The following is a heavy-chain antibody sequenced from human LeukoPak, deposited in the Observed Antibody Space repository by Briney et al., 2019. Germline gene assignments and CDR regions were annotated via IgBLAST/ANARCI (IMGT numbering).Heavy chain of an antibody. V-gene: IGHV4-31*03. Sequence: PSQTLSLTCTVSGGSISSGGYYWSWIRQHPGKGLEWIGYIYYSGSTYYNPSLKSRVTISVDTSKNQFSLKLSSVTAADTAAYYCARVGGKKSLWYGMGVWGQGTTVTVSS. CDR3: ARVGGKKSLWYGMGV. CDR2: IYYSGST. D-gene: IGHD3-10*01. J-gene: IGHJ6*02. CDR1: GGSISSGGYY.